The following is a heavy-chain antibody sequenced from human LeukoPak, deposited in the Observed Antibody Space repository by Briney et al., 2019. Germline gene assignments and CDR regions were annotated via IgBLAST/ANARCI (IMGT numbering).Heavy chain of an antibody. CDR2: ISWNSGSI. J-gene: IGHJ3*02. Sequence: GRSLRLSCAASGFTFDDYAMHWVRQAPGKGLEWVSGISWNSGSIGYADSVKGRFTISRDNVKNSLYLQMNSLRAEDTALYYCAKDMSDSSGYPDDAFDIWGQGTMVTVSS. D-gene: IGHD3-22*01. V-gene: IGHV3-9*01. CDR1: GFTFDDYA. CDR3: AKDMSDSSGYPDDAFDI.